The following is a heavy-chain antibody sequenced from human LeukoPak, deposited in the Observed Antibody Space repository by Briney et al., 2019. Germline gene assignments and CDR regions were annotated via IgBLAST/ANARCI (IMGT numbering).Heavy chain of an antibody. CDR1: GFTFSSYW. V-gene: IGHV3-7*01. CDR2: IKQDGSEK. J-gene: IGHJ4*02. D-gene: IGHD2-2*01. Sequence: GGSLRLSCAASGFTFSSYWMSWVRQAPGKGLEWVANIKQDGSEKYYVDSVKGRFTISRDNAKNSLYLQMNSLRAEDTAVHYCARQYCSSTSCYHFDYWGQGTLVTVSS. CDR3: ARQYCSSTSCYHFDY.